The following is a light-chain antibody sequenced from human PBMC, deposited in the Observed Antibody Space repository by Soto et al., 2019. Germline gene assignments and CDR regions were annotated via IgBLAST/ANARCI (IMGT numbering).Light chain of an antibody. J-gene: IGLJ1*01. CDR1: SSDVGGYNY. CDR2: EVS. Sequence: QSVLTQPASVSGSPGQSITISCTGTSSDVGGYNYVSWYQQHPGKAPKLMIYEVSNRPSGVFNRFSGSKSGNTASLTISGLQAEDEADYYCSSYTSSSTGVFGTGTKLTVL. V-gene: IGLV2-14*01. CDR3: SSYTSSSTGV.